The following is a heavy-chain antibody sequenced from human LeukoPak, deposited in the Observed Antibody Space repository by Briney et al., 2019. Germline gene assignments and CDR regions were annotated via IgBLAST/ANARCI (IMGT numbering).Heavy chain of an antibody. J-gene: IGHJ3*02. CDR1: GGSFSGYY. V-gene: IGHV4-34*01. CDR3: ARAGYYDFWSGYYRAFDI. D-gene: IGHD3-3*01. CDR2: INHSGST. Sequence: SETLSLTCAVYGGSFSGYYWSWIRQPPGKGLEWIGEINHSGSTNYNPSLKSRVTISVDTSKNQFSLKLSSVTAADTAVYYCARAGYYDFWSGYYRAFDIWGQGTMVTVFS.